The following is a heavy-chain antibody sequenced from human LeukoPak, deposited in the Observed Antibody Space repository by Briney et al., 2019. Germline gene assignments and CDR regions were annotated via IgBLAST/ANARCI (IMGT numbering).Heavy chain of an antibody. Sequence: GGSLRLSCAASGFTFSNAWMSWVRQAPGKGLEWVGRIKSKTDGGTTDYAAPVKGRFTISRDDSKNTLYLQMNSLKTEDTAVYYCTTTAHCSSTSCYTALEVFDYWGQGTLVTVSS. D-gene: IGHD2-2*02. J-gene: IGHJ4*02. CDR3: TTTAHCSSTSCYTALEVFDY. CDR2: IKSKTDGGTT. CDR1: GFTFSNAW. V-gene: IGHV3-15*01.